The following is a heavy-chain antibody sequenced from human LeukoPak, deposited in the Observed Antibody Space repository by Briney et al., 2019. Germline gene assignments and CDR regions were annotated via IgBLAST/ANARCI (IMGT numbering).Heavy chain of an antibody. CDR3: ARSDIVVVVAAERTFDY. Sequence: ASVKVSCKASGYTFTGYYMHWVRQAPGQGLEWMGWINPNSGGTNYAQKFQGRVTMTRDTSISTAYMELSSLRSDDTAVYYCARSDIVVVVAAERTFDYWGQGTLVTVSS. J-gene: IGHJ4*02. CDR2: INPNSGGT. V-gene: IGHV1-2*02. D-gene: IGHD2-15*01. CDR1: GYTFTGYY.